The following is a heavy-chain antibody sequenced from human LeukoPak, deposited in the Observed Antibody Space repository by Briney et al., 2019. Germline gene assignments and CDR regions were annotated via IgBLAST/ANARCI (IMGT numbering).Heavy chain of an antibody. CDR3: VTSGANA. D-gene: IGHD4/OR15-4a*01. CDR2: ISHNGDTA. Sequence: GGSLRLSCSASGFTFSTSAMYWVRQAPGKGLEYVSAISHNGDTAYYTDSVKGRFTISRDNSKNTLYLQMSSLRPEDAAVYYCVTSGANAWGQGILVTASS. J-gene: IGHJ5*02. CDR1: GFTFSTSA. V-gene: IGHV3-64D*09.